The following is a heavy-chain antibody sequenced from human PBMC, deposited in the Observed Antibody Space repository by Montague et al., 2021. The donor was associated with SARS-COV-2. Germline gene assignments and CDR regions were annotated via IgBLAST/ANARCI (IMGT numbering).Heavy chain of an antibody. J-gene: IGHJ4*02. CDR3: ARISDYYDYIWGSFDY. D-gene: IGHD3-16*01. CDR2: IKQDGSEK. V-gene: IGHV3-7*03. Sequence: SLRLCCAASGFTFSSYWMSWVRQAPGKGLEWVANIKQDGSEKYYVDSVKGRFTISRDNAKNSLYLQMNSLRAEDTAVYYCARISDYYDYIWGSFDYWGQGTLVTVFS. CDR1: GFTFSSYW.